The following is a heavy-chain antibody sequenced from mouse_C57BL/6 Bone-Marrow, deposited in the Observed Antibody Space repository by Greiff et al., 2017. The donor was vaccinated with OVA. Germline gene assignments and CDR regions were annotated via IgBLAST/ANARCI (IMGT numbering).Heavy chain of an antibody. D-gene: IGHD2-3*01. CDR2: IDPSDSYT. J-gene: IGHJ4*01. CDR1: GYTFTSYW. Sequence: VQLQQPGAELVMPGASVKLSCKASGYTFTSYWMHWVKQRPGQGLEWIGEIDPSDSYTNYNQKFKGKSTLTVDKSSSTAYMQLSSLTSEDSAVYYCARDDGYLYYAMDDWGQGTSVTVSS. V-gene: IGHV1-69*01. CDR3: ARDDGYLYYAMDD.